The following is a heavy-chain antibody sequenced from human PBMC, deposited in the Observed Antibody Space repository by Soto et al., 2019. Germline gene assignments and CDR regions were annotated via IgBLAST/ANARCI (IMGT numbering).Heavy chain of an antibody. J-gene: IGHJ5*01. CDR1: DYSISSGYY. CDR2: INHRGTA. CDR3: ARSIAVSGTGWFDS. Sequence: SETLSLTCTLTDYSISSGYYWGWIRQPPGKGLEWIGSINHRGTAYYNPSLQSRVIISVDTSKKNFSLRLSSVTAADTAVYYCARSIAVSGTGWFDSWGQGALVTVSS. D-gene: IGHD6-19*01. V-gene: IGHV4-38-2*02.